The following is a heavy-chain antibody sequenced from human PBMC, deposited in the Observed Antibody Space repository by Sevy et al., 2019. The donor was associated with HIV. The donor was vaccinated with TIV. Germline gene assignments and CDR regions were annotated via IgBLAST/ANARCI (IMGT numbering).Heavy chain of an antibody. D-gene: IGHD6-19*01. CDR2: ISYDGSNK. Sequence: GGSLRLSCAASGFTVSSNYMSWVRQAPGKGLEWVAVISYDGSNKYYADSVKGRFTISSDNSKNTLYLQMNSLRAEDTAVYYCAKDLIFGIAVAVTHYYYGMDVWGQGTTVTVSS. CDR1: GFTVSSNY. CDR3: AKDLIFGIAVAVTHYYYGMDV. J-gene: IGHJ6*02. V-gene: IGHV3-30*18.